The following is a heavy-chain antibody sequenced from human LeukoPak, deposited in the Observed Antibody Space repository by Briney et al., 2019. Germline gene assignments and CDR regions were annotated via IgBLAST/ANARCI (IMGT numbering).Heavy chain of an antibody. CDR1: GFTFSTYW. Sequence: QPGGSLRLSCAASGFTFSTYWMHWVRQAPGKGLVWVSRINGDGSSTSYGVSVEGRFTISRDKAKNPLYLQMNGLGVEDTALYYWARALGDIRGQGTLVTVSS. CDR2: INGDGSST. V-gene: IGHV3-74*01. J-gene: IGHJ4*02. CDR3: ARALGDI.